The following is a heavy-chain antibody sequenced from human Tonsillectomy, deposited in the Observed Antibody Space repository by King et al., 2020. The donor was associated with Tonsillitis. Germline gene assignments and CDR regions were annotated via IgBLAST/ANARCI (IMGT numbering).Heavy chain of an antibody. CDR3: VSSKYWHDNLFDP. Sequence: MQLQESGPGLVQPSETLSLSCTVSGGSINTSSYFWGWIRQPPGKGLEWIGNIYYTGTTYYNPSLKTRVIISADTSKNQFSLNLSSVTAADTAVYFCVSSKYWHDNLFDPWGQGTLVTVSS. V-gene: IGHV4-39*01. J-gene: IGHJ5*02. D-gene: IGHD1-1*01. CDR1: GGSINTSSYF. CDR2: IYYTGTT.